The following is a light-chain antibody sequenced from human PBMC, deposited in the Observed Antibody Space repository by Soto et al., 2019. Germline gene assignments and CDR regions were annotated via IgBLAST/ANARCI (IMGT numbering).Light chain of an antibody. V-gene: IGKV3-20*01. J-gene: IGKJ5*01. Sequence: EIVLTQSPVTLALSPVERSTLSCRASQSVTSSYLAWYQQKPGQAPRLLIYGASSRATGIRDRFSGSGSGTDFTLTISRLEPEDFAVYYCQLYASTPITFGQGTRLEIK. CDR2: GAS. CDR1: QSVTSSY. CDR3: QLYASTPIT.